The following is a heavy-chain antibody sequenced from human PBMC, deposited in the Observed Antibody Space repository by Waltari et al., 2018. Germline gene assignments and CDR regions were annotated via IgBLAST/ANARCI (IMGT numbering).Heavy chain of an antibody. V-gene: IGHV4-34*01. Sequence: QVQLQQWGAGLLKPSETLSLTCAVYGGSFSGYYWSWIRQPPGKGLEWIGEINHSGSTNYTPSLKSRFTISVDTSKNQFSLKLSSVTAADTAVYYCARGVRTRLLYKKFDPWGQGTLVTVSS. J-gene: IGHJ5*02. D-gene: IGHD1-26*01. CDR3: ARGVRTRLLYKKFDP. CDR2: INHSGST. CDR1: GGSFSGYY.